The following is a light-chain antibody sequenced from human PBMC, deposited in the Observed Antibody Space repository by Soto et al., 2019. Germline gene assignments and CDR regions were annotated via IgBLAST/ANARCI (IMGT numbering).Light chain of an antibody. J-gene: IGKJ3*01. CDR2: KVS. CDR1: QSLVHSDGYTY. CDR3: MQGTHWPGT. Sequence: DVVMTQSPLSLPATLGQPASISCRSSQSLVHSDGYTYLNWLQPGPGQSPMRLIYKVSNRDTGVPYRFSDSGSGTNFTLRISRLEAEDLGVDYCMQGTHWPGTFGPGTKVDIK. V-gene: IGKV2-30*02.